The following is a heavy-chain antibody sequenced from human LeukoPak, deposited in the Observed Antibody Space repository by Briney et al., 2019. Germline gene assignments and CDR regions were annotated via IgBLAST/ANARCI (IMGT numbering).Heavy chain of an antibody. Sequence: SEILSLTCTVSGGSISSYYWSWIRQPPGKGLEWIGYIYYSGSTNYNPSLKSRVTISVDTSKNQFSLKPSSVTAADTAVYYCARETGGIDYWGQGTLVTVSS. D-gene: IGHD1-1*01. CDR3: ARETGGIDY. V-gene: IGHV4-59*01. CDR1: GGSISSYY. J-gene: IGHJ4*02. CDR2: IYYSGST.